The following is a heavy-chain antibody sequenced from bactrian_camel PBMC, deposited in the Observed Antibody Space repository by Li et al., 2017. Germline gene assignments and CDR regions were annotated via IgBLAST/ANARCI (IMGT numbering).Heavy chain of an antibody. CDR1: TRTYD. J-gene: IGHJ6*01. V-gene: IGHV3S55*01. CDR2: VRSNPTT. Sequence: QVQLVESGGGSVQAGGSLNLSCTASTRTYDMAWFRQAPGKEREWVVHVRSNPTTKYSDSVKGRFIAYRDNVNNILYLQMRALKPEDTGTYYCAAVGPCGGMRFYETAYQSWGQGTQVTVS. D-gene: IGHD2*01. CDR3: AAVGPCGGMRFYETAYQS.